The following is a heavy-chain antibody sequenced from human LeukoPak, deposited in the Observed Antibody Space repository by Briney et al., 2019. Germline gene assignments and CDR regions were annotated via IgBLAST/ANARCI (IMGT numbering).Heavy chain of an antibody. J-gene: IGHJ3*01. CDR3: AREGLVCIRTSCYLAAFDL. Sequence: GGSLRLSCAASGFTFSNYWMHWVRQAPGKGLVWVSRINSDGSSTNYAGSVKGRFTISRDNAKNTLSLQMNSLRAEDTAVYYCAREGLVCIRTSCYLAAFDLWGQGTVVTVSS. D-gene: IGHD2-2*01. V-gene: IGHV3-74*01. CDR1: GFTFSNYW. CDR2: INSDGSST.